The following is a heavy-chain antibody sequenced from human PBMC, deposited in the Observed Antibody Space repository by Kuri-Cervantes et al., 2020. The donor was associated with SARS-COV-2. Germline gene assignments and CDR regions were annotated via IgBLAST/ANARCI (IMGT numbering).Heavy chain of an antibody. Sequence: KVSCKGSGYSFTSYWIGWVRQMPGKGLEWMGIIYPGDSDTRYSPSFQGQVTISADKTISTAYLRWSSLKASDTAMYYRARRGGCSRNFDYWGQGTLVTVSS. J-gene: IGHJ4*02. V-gene: IGHV5-51*01. D-gene: IGHD6-13*01. CDR3: ARRGGCSRNFDY. CDR1: GYSFTSYW. CDR2: IYPGDSDT.